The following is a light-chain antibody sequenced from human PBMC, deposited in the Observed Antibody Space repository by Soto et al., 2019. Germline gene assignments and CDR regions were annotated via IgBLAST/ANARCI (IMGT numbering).Light chain of an antibody. CDR2: WGS. CDR3: QQYYSTPPYT. Sequence: DIVMTQSPDSLAVSLGERATINCKSSQSVLSSSNNKNYLAWYQQKPGQPPKLLIYWGSTRESGVPDRFSGSGSGTDFTLTISSLQAEDVAVYYCQQYYSTPPYTFGQGTKLEIK. V-gene: IGKV4-1*01. CDR1: QSVLSSSNNKNY. J-gene: IGKJ2*01.